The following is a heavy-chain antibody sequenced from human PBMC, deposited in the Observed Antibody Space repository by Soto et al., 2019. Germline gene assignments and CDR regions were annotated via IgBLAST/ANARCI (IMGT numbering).Heavy chain of an antibody. V-gene: IGHV4-30-2*01. CDR3: AREPAGRGYYYGMDV. Sequence: SETLSLTCAVSGGSISSGGYSWSWIRQPPGKGLEWIGYIYHSGSTYYNPSLKSRVTISVDRSKNQFSLKLSSVTAADTAVYYCAREPAGRGYYYGMDVWGQGTTVT. CDR2: IYHSGST. CDR1: GGSISSGGYS. J-gene: IGHJ6*02. D-gene: IGHD3-10*01.